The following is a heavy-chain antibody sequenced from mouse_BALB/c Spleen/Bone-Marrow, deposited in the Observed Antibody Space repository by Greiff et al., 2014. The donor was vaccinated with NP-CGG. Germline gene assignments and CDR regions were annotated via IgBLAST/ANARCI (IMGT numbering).Heavy chain of an antibody. CDR3: ASYYYGSSSFAY. Sequence: EVQLQQSGAELVKPGASVKLSCTASGFNIKDTYMHWVKQRPEQGLEWIGRIDPAYGNTKYDPKFQGKATITADTSSNIAYLQLSSLTSEDTAVYYCASYYYGSSSFAYWGQGTLVTVSA. D-gene: IGHD1-1*01. V-gene: IGHV14-3*02. J-gene: IGHJ3*01. CDR2: IDPAYGNT. CDR1: GFNIKDTY.